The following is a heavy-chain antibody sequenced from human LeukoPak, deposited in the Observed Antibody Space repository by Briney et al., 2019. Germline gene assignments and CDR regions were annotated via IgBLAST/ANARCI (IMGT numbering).Heavy chain of an antibody. J-gene: IGHJ6*03. V-gene: IGHV1-46*01. D-gene: IGHD2-2*01. CDR3: ARDGRYCSSTSCYAGIYYYYYMDV. CDR2: INPSGGST. Sequence: ASVKVSCKASGYTFTSYYMHWVRQDPGQGLEWMGIINPSGGSTSYAQKFQGRVTMTRDMSTSTVYMELSSLRSEDTAVYYCARDGRYCSSTSCYAGIYYYYYMDVWGKGTTVTVSS. CDR1: GYTFTSYY.